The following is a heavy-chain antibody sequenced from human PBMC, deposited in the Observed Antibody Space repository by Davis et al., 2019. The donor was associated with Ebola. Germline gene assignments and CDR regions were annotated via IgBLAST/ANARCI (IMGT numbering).Heavy chain of an antibody. CDR3: ASSVADTPPLDY. D-gene: IGHD6-19*01. Sequence: AASVKVSCKASGYTFTSYYMHWVRXPPGQGLEWMGIINPSGGSTSYAQKFQGRVTMTRDTSTSTVYMELSSLRSEDTAVYYCASSVADTPPLDYWGQGTLVTVSS. CDR1: GYTFTSYY. CDR2: INPSGGST. J-gene: IGHJ4*02. V-gene: IGHV1-46*01.